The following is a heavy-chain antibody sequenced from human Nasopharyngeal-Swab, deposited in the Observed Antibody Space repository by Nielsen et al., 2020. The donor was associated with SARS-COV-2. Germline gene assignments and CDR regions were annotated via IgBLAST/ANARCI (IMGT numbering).Heavy chain of an antibody. J-gene: IGHJ3*02. D-gene: IGHD2-21*02. CDR3: ARSHIVVVTDAFDI. V-gene: IGHV1-2*04. CDR1: GYTFTGYY. Sequence: SVQVSCKASGYTFTGYYMHWVRQAPGQGLEWMGRINPNSGGTNYAQKFQGWVTMTRDTSISTAYMELSRLRSDDTAVYYCARSHIVVVTDAFDIWGQGTMVTVSS. CDR2: INPNSGGT.